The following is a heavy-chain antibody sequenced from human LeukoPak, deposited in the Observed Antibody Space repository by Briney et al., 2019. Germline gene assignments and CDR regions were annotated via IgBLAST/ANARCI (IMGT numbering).Heavy chain of an antibody. D-gene: IGHD3-10*01. Sequence: GASVKVSCKASGYTFTSYAMHWVRQAPGQRLEWMGWINAGNGNTKYSQEFQGRVTITRDTSTSTVYMELSSLRSEDTAVYYCARGRDYYGSGSYYTDYYYYYMDVWGKGTTVTISS. J-gene: IGHJ6*03. CDR2: INAGNGNT. CDR1: GYTFTSYA. CDR3: ARGRDYYGSGSYYTDYYYYYMDV. V-gene: IGHV1-3*03.